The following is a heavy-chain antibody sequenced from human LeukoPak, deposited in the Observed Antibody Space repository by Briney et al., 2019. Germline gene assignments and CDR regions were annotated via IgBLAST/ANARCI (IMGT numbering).Heavy chain of an antibody. J-gene: IGHJ4*02. CDR2: INPSGGST. D-gene: IGHD3-10*01. CDR3: ARAEGYYGSGSQDFDY. V-gene: IGHV1-46*01. Sequence: ASVKVSCKASGGTFSSYAISWVRQAPGQGLEWMGIINPSGGSTSYAQKFQGRVTMTRDMSTSTVYMELSSLRSEDTAVYYCARAEGYYGSGSQDFDYWGQGALVTVSS. CDR1: GGTFSSYA.